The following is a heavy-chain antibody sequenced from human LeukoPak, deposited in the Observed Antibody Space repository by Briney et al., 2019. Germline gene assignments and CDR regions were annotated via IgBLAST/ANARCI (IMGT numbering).Heavy chain of an antibody. D-gene: IGHD2-2*01. J-gene: IGHJ4*02. V-gene: IGHV3-30*18. CDR1: GFTFSSYG. CDR3: AKPSKVVVPAALDY. Sequence: PGRSLRLSCAASGFTFSSYGMHWVRQAPGKGLEGVAVISYDGSNKYYADSVKGRFTISRDNSKNTLYLQMNSLRAEDTAVYYCAKPSKVVVPAALDYWGQGTLVTVSS. CDR2: ISYDGSNK.